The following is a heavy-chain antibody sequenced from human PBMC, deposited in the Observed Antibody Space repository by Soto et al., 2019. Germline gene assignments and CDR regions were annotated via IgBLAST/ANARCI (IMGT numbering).Heavy chain of an antibody. V-gene: IGHV3-48*02. CDR1: GFTFSSYS. D-gene: IGHD3-3*01. J-gene: IGHJ4*02. CDR3: ARGEYDFWSGYYAFDC. CDR2: ISSSSSTI. Sequence: EVQLVESGGGLVQPGGSLRLSCAASGFTFSSYSMNWVRQAPGKGLEWVSYISSSSSTIYYADSVKGRFTISRDNAKNSLYLQMNSLRDEDTAVYYCARGEYDFWSGYYAFDCWGQGTLVTVSS.